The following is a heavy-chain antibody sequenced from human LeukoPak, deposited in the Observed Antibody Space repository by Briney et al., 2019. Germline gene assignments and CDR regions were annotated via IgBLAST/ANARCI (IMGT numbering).Heavy chain of an antibody. Sequence: SETLSLTCTVSGGSISSGRYYWGWIRQPGGRGLEWIVRIYTSGSTNYNPSLKSRITISVNKTKNQCSLKLSSVTAADTAVYYCARDSYYYMDVWGKGTTVTISS. CDR3: ARDSYYYMDV. CDR2: IYTSGST. J-gene: IGHJ6*03. CDR1: GGSISSGRYY. V-gene: IGHV4-61*02.